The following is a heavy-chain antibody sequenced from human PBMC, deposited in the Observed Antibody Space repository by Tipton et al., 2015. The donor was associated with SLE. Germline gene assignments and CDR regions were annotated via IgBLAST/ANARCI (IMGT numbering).Heavy chain of an antibody. V-gene: IGHV3-30*03. J-gene: IGHJ4*02. Sequence: SLRLSCAASGFTFSSYGMHWVRQAPGKGLEWVAVISYDGSNKYYADSVKGRFTISRDNSKNTLYLQMNSLRAEDTAVYYCARDRGVATIFDYWGQGTLVTVSS. CDR2: ISYDGSNK. CDR1: GFTFSSYG. D-gene: IGHD5-12*01. CDR3: ARDRGVATIFDY.